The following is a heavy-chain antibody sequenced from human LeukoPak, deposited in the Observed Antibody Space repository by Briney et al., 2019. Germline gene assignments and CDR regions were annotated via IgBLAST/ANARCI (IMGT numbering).Heavy chain of an antibody. Sequence: GGSLRLSCAASGFTFSSYGMHWVRQASGKGLEWVAFIRYDGSNKYYADSVKGRFTISRDNSKNTLYLQMNSLRAEDTAVYYCAKGSGSGSYYEPCDYWGQGTLVTVSS. CDR2: IRYDGSNK. D-gene: IGHD1-26*01. V-gene: IGHV3-30*02. CDR1: GFTFSSYG. CDR3: AKGSGSGSYYEPCDY. J-gene: IGHJ4*02.